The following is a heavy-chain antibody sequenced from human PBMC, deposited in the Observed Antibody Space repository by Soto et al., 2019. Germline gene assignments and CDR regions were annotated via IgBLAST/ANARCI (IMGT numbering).Heavy chain of an antibody. CDR1: GGSISSYY. Sequence: SETLSLTCTVSGGSISSYYWSWIRQPPGKGLEWIGYIYYSGSTNYNPSLKSRVTISVDTSKNQFSLKLSSVTAADTAVYYCARHAETDYDYIWGSYRDDAFDIWGQGTMVTVSS. CDR2: IYYSGST. J-gene: IGHJ3*02. D-gene: IGHD3-16*02. V-gene: IGHV4-59*08. CDR3: ARHAETDYDYIWGSYRDDAFDI.